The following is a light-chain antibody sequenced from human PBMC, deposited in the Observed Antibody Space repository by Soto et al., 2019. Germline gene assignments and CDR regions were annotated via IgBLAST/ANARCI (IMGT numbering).Light chain of an antibody. CDR2: GAS. Sequence: EIVLTQSPATLSVSPGERATLSCRASQSISNSLAWYQQKPGQAPRLLIYGASNRATGIPARFSGSGSGTDFTLTISSLEPEDFAVYYCQQRSNWPPLTFGGGTKVDI. CDR1: QSISNS. CDR3: QQRSNWPPLT. V-gene: IGKV3-11*01. J-gene: IGKJ4*01.